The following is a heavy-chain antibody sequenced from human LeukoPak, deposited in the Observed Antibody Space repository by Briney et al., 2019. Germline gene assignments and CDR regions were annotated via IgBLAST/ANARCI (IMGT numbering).Heavy chain of an antibody. CDR1: GFTFSNAC. J-gene: IGHJ4*02. V-gene: IGHV3-15*01. CDR2: IKSKTDGVTR. CDR3: TTRMATETAVFDY. Sequence: GGSLRLSCAASGFTFSNACMSWVRRAPGKGLEGVGRIKSKTDGVTRDYAARVKGRFTIPRDDSKNTLYLQMNSVKTEDSAVYYGTTRMATETAVFDYWGQGTLVTVSS. D-gene: IGHD2-21*02.